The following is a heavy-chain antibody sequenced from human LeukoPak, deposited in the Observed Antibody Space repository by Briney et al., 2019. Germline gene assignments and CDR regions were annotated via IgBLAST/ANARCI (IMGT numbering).Heavy chain of an antibody. J-gene: IGHJ4*02. CDR3: AREENSFDS. V-gene: IGHV3-74*01. Sequence: PGGSLRLSCAASGFTFSTYWMHWVRQTPGEGLVWVSGINSVVSRTPYADSVKGRFTISRDNAKNTLYLEMNRLRAEDTAVYYCAREENSFDSWGQGNLVTVSS. CDR1: GFTFSTYW. CDR2: INSVVSRT.